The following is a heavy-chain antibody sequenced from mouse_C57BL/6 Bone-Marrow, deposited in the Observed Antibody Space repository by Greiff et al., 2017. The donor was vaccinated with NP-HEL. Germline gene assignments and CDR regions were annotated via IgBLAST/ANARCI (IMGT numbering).Heavy chain of an antibody. V-gene: IGHV1-59*01. CDR2: IDPSDSYT. J-gene: IGHJ2*01. CDR1: GYTFTSYW. CDR3: AREGYYGSSAYYFDD. Sequence: QVQLQQPGAELVRPGTSVKLSCKASGYTFTSYWMHWVKQRPGQGLEWIGVIDPSDSYTNYNQKFKGKATLTVDTSSSTAYMQLSSLTSEDSVVYYCAREGYYGSSAYYFDDWGQGTTPTGSS. D-gene: IGHD1-1*01.